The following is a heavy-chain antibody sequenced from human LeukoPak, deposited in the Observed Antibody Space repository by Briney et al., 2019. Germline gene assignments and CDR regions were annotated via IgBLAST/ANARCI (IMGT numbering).Heavy chain of an antibody. V-gene: IGHV3-23*01. CDR1: GFTFGSYA. CDR2: ISGSGGST. D-gene: IGHD3-10*01. J-gene: IGHJ6*04. Sequence: PGGSLRLSCAASGFTFGSYAMSWVRQAPGKGLEWVSAISGSGGSTYYADSVKGRFTISRDNSKNTLYLQMNSLRAEETAVYYCARDSGGGGELLSWAFYGMDVWGKGTTVTVSS. CDR3: ARDSGGGGELLSWAFYGMDV.